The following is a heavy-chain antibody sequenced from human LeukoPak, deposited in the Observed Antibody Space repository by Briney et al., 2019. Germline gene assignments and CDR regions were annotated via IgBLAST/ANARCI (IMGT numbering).Heavy chain of an antibody. CDR2: IWYDGSII. CDR3: ARDQVTAIEYFQH. Sequence: GGSLRLSCAASGFMFSSYGMYWVRQAPGKGLEWVSFIWYDGSIIHYADSVKGRFTISRDNSKNMLFLQMNSLGVEDTAVYYCARDQVTAIEYFQHWGQGTLVTISS. J-gene: IGHJ1*01. CDR1: GFMFSSYG. V-gene: IGHV3-33*01. D-gene: IGHD2-21*02.